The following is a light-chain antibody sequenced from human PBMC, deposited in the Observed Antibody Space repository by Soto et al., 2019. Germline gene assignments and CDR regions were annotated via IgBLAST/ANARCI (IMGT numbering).Light chain of an antibody. Sequence: EFVLSQSPGRLSLSPGERATLSFISSHTVRNNYLAWYQQKPGQAPRLLIYDASSRATGIPDRFSGGGSGTDFTLTISRLEPEDFAVYYCQQFSSYPLTFGGGTKVDIK. V-gene: IGKV3-20*01. CDR2: DAS. CDR1: HTVRNNY. CDR3: QQFSSYPLT. J-gene: IGKJ4*01.